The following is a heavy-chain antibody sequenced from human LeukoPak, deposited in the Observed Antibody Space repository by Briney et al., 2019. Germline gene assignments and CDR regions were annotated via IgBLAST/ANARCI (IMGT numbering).Heavy chain of an antibody. V-gene: IGHV3-15*01. Sequence: GGSLRLSCVASGFTFSTYAMSWVRQAPGKGLEWVGRIKSKTDGGTTDYAAPVKGRFTISRDDSKNTLYLQMNSLKTEDTAVYYCTTERRYSSSWYYYYYYMDVWGKGTTVTVSS. D-gene: IGHD6-13*01. CDR3: TTERRYSSSWYYYYYYMDV. CDR1: GFTFSTYA. J-gene: IGHJ6*03. CDR2: IKSKTDGGTT.